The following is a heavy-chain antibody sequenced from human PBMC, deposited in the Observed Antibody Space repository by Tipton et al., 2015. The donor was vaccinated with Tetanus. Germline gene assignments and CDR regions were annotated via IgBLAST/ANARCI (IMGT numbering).Heavy chain of an antibody. V-gene: IGHV1-69*06. Sequence: QLVQSGAKVKKPGSSMRLSCKASGNTFSSSTLSWVRQAPGHGLEWMGMIVPLFGSAYYAQKFQDRVTITADKSASTAYLDLRSLKSDDTAVYYCATVGAGLRRREGPLDSWGQGTMVTVSS. D-gene: IGHD1-1*01. CDR3: ATVGAGLRRREGPLDS. CDR1: GNTFSSST. CDR2: IVPLFGSA. J-gene: IGHJ3*02.